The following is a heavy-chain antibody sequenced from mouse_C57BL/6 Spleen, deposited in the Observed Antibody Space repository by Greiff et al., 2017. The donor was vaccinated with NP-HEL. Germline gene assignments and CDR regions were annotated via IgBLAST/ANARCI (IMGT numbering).Heavy chain of an antibody. CDR3: ARIKKIVATYVDY. J-gene: IGHJ2*01. D-gene: IGHD1-1*01. V-gene: IGHV1S81*02. CDR2: TNPTNGRT. CDR1: GYTFTSYW. Sequence: QVQLQQPGAELVKAGASVKMSCKASGYTFTSYWMHWVKQRLGQGLEWFAETNPTNGRTYYTEKFKSKATLTVDKSSSTAYMLLSGPTFEDSAVYYCARIKKIVATYVDYWCQGTTLTVSS.